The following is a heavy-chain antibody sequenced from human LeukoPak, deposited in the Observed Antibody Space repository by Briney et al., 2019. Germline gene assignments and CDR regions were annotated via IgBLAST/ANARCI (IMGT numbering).Heavy chain of an antibody. CDR2: ISENGGYT. V-gene: IGHV3-23*01. CDR3: AKSRGIYDNSGWRTYDY. J-gene: IGHJ4*02. D-gene: IGHD6-19*01. Sequence: GGSLKLSCAASGFTFNINTMSWLRQAPGKGLEWVSVISENGGYTYYADSVKGRFTISRDNSKNPVYLQMNSLRAEDTAIYYCAKSRGIYDNSGWRTYDYWGQGTLVTVSS. CDR1: GFTFNINT.